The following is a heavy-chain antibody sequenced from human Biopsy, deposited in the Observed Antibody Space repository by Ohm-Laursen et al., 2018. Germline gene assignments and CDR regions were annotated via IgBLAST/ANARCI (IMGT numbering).Heavy chain of an antibody. CDR2: INQSGRT. J-gene: IGHJ4*02. V-gene: IGHV4-34*08. D-gene: IGHD2-15*01. Sequence: TLSLTCEVYGKTFSDYYWSWICQRPGKGLEWIGQINQSGRTNYNSSLKSRVNISAYKSNNQFSLKLTSVTSADTAVYFCGNEVHGRDYWGLGALVTVSS. CDR1: GKTFSDYY. CDR3: GNEVHGRDY.